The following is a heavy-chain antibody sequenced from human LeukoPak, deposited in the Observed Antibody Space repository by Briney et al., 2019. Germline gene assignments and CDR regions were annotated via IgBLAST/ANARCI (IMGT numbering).Heavy chain of an antibody. V-gene: IGHV3-23*01. D-gene: IGHD6-19*01. CDR3: GGYISGFYDY. CDR1: GFTFSIYA. CDR2: INDGGGNT. J-gene: IGHJ4*02. Sequence: PGGSLRLSCAASGFTFSIYAMSWVRLAPGKGLEWVSTINDGGGNTYYADSVRGRFTISRDNSAGTLFLQMNGLRAEDTAMYYCGGYISGFYDYWGQGTLVTVSS.